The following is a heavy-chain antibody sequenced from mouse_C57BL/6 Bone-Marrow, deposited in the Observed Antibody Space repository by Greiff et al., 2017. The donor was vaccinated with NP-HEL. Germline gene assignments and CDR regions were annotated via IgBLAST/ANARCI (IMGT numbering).Heavy chain of an antibody. J-gene: IGHJ1*03. D-gene: IGHD1-1*01. CDR3: ARDPQGTTEAFDV. CDR2: IDPSDSYT. CDR1: GYTFTSYW. Sequence: QVQLQQPGAELVRPGTSVKLSCKASGYTFTSYWMHWVKQRPGQGLEWIGVIDPSDSYTNYNQKFKGKATLTVDTSSSTAYMQLSSLTSDDSAVYYCARDPQGTTEAFDVWGTGTTVTVSS. V-gene: IGHV1-59*01.